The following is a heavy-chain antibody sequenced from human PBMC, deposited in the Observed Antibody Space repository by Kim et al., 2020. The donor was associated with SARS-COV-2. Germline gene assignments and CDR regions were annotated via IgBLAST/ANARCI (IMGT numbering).Heavy chain of an antibody. V-gene: IGHV7-4-1*02. CDR3: ARAYARRAAALGGYYYYGMDV. CDR1: GYTFTSYA. Sequence: ASVKVSCKASGYTFTSYAMNWVRQAPGQGLEWMGWINTNTGNPTYAQGFTGRFVFSLDTSVSTAYLQISSLKAEDTAVYYCARAYARRAAALGGYYYYGMDVWGQGTTVTVSS. D-gene: IGHD6-13*01. CDR2: INTNTGNP. J-gene: IGHJ6*02.